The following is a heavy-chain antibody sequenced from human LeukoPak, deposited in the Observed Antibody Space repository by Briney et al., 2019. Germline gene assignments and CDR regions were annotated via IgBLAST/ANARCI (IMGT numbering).Heavy chain of an antibody. CDR2: INHSGST. CDR1: GGSFSGYY. Sequence: SGTLSLTCAVYGGSFSGYYWSWIRQPPGKGLEWIGEINHSGSTNYNPSLKSRVTISVDTSKNQFSLKLSSVTAADTAVYYCARGSGEAWEVLWDWGQGNLVTASS. D-gene: IGHD3-10*01. J-gene: IGHJ4*02. CDR3: ARGSGEAWEVLWD. V-gene: IGHV4-34*01.